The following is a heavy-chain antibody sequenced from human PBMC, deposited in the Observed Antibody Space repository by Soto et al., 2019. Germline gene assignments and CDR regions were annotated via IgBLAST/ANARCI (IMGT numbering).Heavy chain of an antibody. CDR2: IKQDGREK. V-gene: IGHV3-7*03. Sequence: GGSLRLSCAASGFTFSSYWMSWVRQAPGKGLEWVANIKQDGREKYYVDSVKGRFTISRDNAKNSLYLQMNSLRAEDTAVYYCARTAEDDRYGSSWPRPFDYWGQGTLVT. D-gene: IGHD6-13*01. CDR3: ARTAEDDRYGSSWPRPFDY. CDR1: GFTFSSYW. J-gene: IGHJ4*02.